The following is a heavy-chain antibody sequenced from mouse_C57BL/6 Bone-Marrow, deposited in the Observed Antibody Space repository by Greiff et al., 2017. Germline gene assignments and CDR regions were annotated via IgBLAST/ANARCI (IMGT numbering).Heavy chain of an antibody. D-gene: IGHD6-1*01. Sequence: EVMLVESEGGLVQPGSSMKLSCTASGFTFSDYYMAWVRQVPEKGLEWVANINYDGSSTYYLDSLKSRFIISRDNAKNILYLQMSSLKSEDTATYYFARGGRTPVRAMDGWGQGTSVTVSS. V-gene: IGHV5-16*01. CDR1: GFTFSDYY. CDR3: ARGGRTPVRAMDG. CDR2: INYDGSST. J-gene: IGHJ4*01.